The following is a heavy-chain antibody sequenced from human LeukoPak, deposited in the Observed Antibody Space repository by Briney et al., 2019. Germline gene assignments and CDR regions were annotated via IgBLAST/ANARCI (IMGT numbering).Heavy chain of an antibody. Sequence: ASETLSLTCTVSGGSISSYYWSWIRKPPGKGLEWIGYIYYSGSTNYNPSLKSRVTISVDTSKNQFSLKLSSVTAADTAVYYCARRALYDFWSGSDAFDIWGQGTMVTVSS. CDR3: ARRALYDFWSGSDAFDI. V-gene: IGHV4-59*01. D-gene: IGHD3-3*01. CDR2: IYYSGST. J-gene: IGHJ3*02. CDR1: GGSISSYY.